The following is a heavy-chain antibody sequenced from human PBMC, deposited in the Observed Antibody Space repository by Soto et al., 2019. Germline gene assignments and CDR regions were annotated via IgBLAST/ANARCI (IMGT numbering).Heavy chain of an antibody. V-gene: IGHV5-51*01. CDR1: GYSFTSYW. Sequence: GESLKISCKGSGYSFTSYWIGWVRQMPGKGLEWMGIIYPGDSDTRYSPSFQGQVTISADKSISTAYLQWSSLKASDTAMYYCARSSGYSGYDRYNYYFDYWGQGTLVTVSS. J-gene: IGHJ4*02. D-gene: IGHD5-12*01. CDR2: IYPGDSDT. CDR3: ARSSGYSGYDRYNYYFDY.